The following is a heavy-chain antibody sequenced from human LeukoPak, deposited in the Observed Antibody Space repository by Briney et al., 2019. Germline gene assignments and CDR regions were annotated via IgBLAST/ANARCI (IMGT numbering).Heavy chain of an antibody. J-gene: IGHJ3*02. CDR3: ARDFNYDILTGYYTGPHAFDI. D-gene: IGHD3-9*01. V-gene: IGHV3-66*01. Sequence: GGSLRLSCAASGFIVSSNYMSWVRQAPGKGLEWVSVIYIGGSTYYADSVKGRFTISRDNSKNTLYLQMNSLRAEDTAVYYCARDFNYDILTGYYTGPHAFDIWGQGTMVTVSS. CDR2: IYIGGST. CDR1: GFIVSSNY.